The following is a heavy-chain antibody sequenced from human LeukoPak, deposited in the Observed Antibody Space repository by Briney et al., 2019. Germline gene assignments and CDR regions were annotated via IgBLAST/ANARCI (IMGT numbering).Heavy chain of an antibody. V-gene: IGHV4-30-2*01. J-gene: IGHJ4*02. CDR1: GDSLSSGGYS. Sequence: SQTLSLTCAVSGDSLSSGGYSWHWIRQPPGKGLEWIVFIYQSESTYYNPSLKSRVTISVDRSKNQFSLKLSSVTAADTAVYYCARGDTTRGLYYWGQGTLVTVSS. CDR2: IYQSEST. D-gene: IGHD5-18*01. CDR3: ARGDTTRGLYY.